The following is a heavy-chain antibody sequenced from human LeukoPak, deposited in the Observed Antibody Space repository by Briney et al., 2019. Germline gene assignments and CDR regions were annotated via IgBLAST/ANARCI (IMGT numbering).Heavy chain of an antibody. CDR2: ISSNGGST. J-gene: IGHJ4*02. CDR1: GFTFSSYA. Sequence: GGSLRLSCAASGFTFSSYAMHWVRQAPGKGLEYVSAISSNGGSTYYANSVKGRFTISRDNSKNTLFLQMGSLRAEDMAVYYGARGGSIAARPIDYWGQGTLVTVSS. CDR3: ARGGSIAARPIDY. V-gene: IGHV3-64*01. D-gene: IGHD6-6*01.